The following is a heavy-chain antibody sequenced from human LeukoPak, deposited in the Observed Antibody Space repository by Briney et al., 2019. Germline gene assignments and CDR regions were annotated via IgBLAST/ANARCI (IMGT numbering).Heavy chain of an antibody. D-gene: IGHD3-9*01. CDR3: ARETTIPPYYFDY. Sequence: ASVKVSCKASGYTFTSYDITWVRQAPGQGLEWMGWMSPNSGNTGYAQKFQGRVTMTRNTSITTAYKELSSLTSEDTAVYYCARETTIPPYYFDYWGLGSQVTVSP. CDR1: GYTFTSYD. V-gene: IGHV1-8*01. CDR2: MSPNSGNT. J-gene: IGHJ4*02.